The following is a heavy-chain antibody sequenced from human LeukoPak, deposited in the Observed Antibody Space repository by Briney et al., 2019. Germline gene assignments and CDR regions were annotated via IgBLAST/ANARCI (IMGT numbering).Heavy chain of an antibody. CDR1: GGSFSGYY. CDR3: ARHLGFSGWYGLDY. CDR2: INHSGST. V-gene: IGHV4-34*01. Sequence: SETLSLTCAVYGGSFSGYYWSWLRQPPGKGLEWIGEINHSGSTNYNPSLKSRVTISVDTSKNQFSLKLSSVTAADTAVYYCARHLGFSGWYGLDYWGQGTLVTVSS. J-gene: IGHJ4*02. D-gene: IGHD6-19*01.